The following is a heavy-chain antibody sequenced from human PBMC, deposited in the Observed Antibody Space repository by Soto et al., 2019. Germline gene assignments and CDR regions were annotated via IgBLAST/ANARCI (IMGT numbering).Heavy chain of an antibody. CDR2: ISSSGSTI. V-gene: IGHV3-48*03. CDR3: ARGYYDSSGYFYFDY. J-gene: IGHJ4*02. D-gene: IGHD3-22*01. Sequence: HPGGSLRLSCAASGFTFSSYEMNWVRQAPGKGLEWVSYISSSGSTIYYADSVKGRFTISRDNAKNSLYLQMNSLRAEDTAVYYCARGYYDSSGYFYFDYWGQGTLVTVSS. CDR1: GFTFSSYE.